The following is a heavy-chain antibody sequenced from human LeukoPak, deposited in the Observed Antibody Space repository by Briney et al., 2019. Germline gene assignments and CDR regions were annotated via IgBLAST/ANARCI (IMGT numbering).Heavy chain of an antibody. CDR3: VRGILPYYYDSSGYPYYFDY. CDR2: ISYDGSNK. J-gene: IGHJ4*02. CDR1: GFTFSSYA. D-gene: IGHD3-22*01. V-gene: IGHV3-30-3*01. Sequence: GGSLRLSCAASGFTFSSYAMHWVRQAPGKGLEWVAVISYDGSNKYYADSVKGRFTISRDNSKNTPYLQMNSLRAEDTAVYYCVRGILPYYYDSSGYPYYFDYWGQGTLVTVSS.